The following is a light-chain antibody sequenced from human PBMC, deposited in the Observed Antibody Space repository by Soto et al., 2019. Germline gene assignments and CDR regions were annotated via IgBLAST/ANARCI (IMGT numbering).Light chain of an antibody. Sequence: QTVVIQEPSFSVSPGRTVTLTCGLSSGSVSTSYYPSWYQQTPGQAPRTLIYSTNTRSSGVPDRFSGSILGNKAALTITGAQADDQSDYYCVLYMGSGISVFGGGTQLTVL. CDR1: SGSVSTSYY. J-gene: IGLJ3*02. CDR3: VLYMGSGISV. CDR2: STN. V-gene: IGLV8-61*01.